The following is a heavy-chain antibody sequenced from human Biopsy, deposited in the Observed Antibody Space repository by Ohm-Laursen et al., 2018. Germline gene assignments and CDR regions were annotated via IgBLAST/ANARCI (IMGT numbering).Heavy chain of an antibody. D-gene: IGHD3-22*01. J-gene: IGHJ4*02. CDR3: ARSPPPYYYDNSGYYWVN. V-gene: IGHV4-39*01. Sequence: PSDTLSLTCTVSGGSISSSTFYWGWIRQPPGKGLEWIGSVDYSGGGHYNPSLESRITISVDTSKNQFSLRLSSVTAADTAVYYCARSPPPYYYDNSGYYWVNWGQGTLVTVSS. CDR2: VDYSGGG. CDR1: GGSISSSTFY.